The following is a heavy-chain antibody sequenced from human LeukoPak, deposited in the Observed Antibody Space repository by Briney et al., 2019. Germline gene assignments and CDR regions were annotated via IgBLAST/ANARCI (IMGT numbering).Heavy chain of an antibody. CDR1: GFTFSSYA. Sequence: GGSLRLSCAASGFTFSSYAMSWVRQAPGKGLEWVSAISGSGGSTYYADSVKGRFTISRDNSKNTLYLQMNSLRAEDTAVYYCAKAEVCSGGSCWNLDYWGQGTLVTVSS. CDR2: ISGSGGST. CDR3: AKAEVCSGGSCWNLDY. J-gene: IGHJ4*02. D-gene: IGHD2-15*01. V-gene: IGHV3-23*01.